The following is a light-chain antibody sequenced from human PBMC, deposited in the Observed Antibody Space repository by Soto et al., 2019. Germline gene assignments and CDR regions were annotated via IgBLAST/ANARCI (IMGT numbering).Light chain of an antibody. V-gene: IGKV1-5*01. Sequence: DTQMTQSPSTLSASVGDRVTITCRASQSISSWLAWYQQKPGKAPKLLIYDASSLQSGVPSRFTGSGSGTEFTLTISSLQPDDFATYYCQQYNFYSNTFGQGTKVDIK. CDR1: QSISSW. CDR3: QQYNFYSNT. CDR2: DAS. J-gene: IGKJ2*01.